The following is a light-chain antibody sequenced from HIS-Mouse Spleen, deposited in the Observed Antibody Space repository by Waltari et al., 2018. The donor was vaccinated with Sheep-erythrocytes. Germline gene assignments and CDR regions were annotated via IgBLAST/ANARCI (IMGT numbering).Light chain of an antibody. CDR2: EVS. J-gene: IGLJ3*02. Sequence: SALTQPPSASGSPGQSVTLSCTGTSSDVGGYNYVSWYQQHPGKAPKLMIYEVSKRPSGVPDRFSGSKSGNTASLTVSGLQAEDEADYYCSSYAGSNNWVFGGGTK. V-gene: IGLV2-8*01. CDR1: SSDVGGYNY. CDR3: SSYAGSNNWV.